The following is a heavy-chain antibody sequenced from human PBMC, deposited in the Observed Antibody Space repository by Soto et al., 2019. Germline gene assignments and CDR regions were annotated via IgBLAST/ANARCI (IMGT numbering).Heavy chain of an antibody. J-gene: IGHJ4*02. Sequence: GSLRLSCAGSGFTFSNYWMGWVRQAPGKRPQWVGNIKYDSSEITFADSDSVRGRFAISRDNAKQTLFLQLNRLTVEDTGVYYCAAWPFSHWFDYWGQGTLVTVSS. V-gene: IGHV3-7*05. D-gene: IGHD1-1*01. CDR2: IKYDSSEI. CDR3: AAWPFSHWFDY. CDR1: GFTFSNYW.